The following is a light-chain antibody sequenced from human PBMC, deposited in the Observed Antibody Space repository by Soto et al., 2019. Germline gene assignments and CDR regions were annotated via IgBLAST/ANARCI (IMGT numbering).Light chain of an antibody. V-gene: IGLV1-44*01. CDR1: TSNIGTNT. CDR2: SND. J-gene: IGLJ1*01. CDR3: AAWNGSLRGYV. Sequence: QSVLTQSPSASGTPGQRVSISCSGSTSNIGTNTVSWYQHVPGTAPKLLIYSNDQRPSAVPGRFSGSKSGTSASLAISGLRSEDEADYYCAAWNGSLRGYVFGTGTKLTVL.